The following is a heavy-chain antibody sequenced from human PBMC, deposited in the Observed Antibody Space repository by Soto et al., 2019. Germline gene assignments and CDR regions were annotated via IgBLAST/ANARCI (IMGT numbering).Heavy chain of an antibody. Sequence: SETLSLTCTVSGGSVSSGSYYWSWIRQPPGKGLEWIGYIYYSGSTNYNPSLKSRVTISVDTSKNQFSLKLSSVTAADTAVYYCAREDCSSTSCYANNWFDPWGQGTLVTVSS. V-gene: IGHV4-61*01. D-gene: IGHD2-2*01. CDR2: IYYSGST. J-gene: IGHJ5*02. CDR3: AREDCSSTSCYANNWFDP. CDR1: GGSVSSGSYY.